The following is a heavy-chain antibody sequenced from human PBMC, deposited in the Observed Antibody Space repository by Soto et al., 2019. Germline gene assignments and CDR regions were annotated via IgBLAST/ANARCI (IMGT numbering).Heavy chain of an antibody. CDR1: GGSFSGYY. Sequence: QVQLQQWGAGLLKPSETLSLTCAVYGGSFSGYYWSWIRQPPGKGLEWIGEINHSGSTNYNPSLKSRVTISVDTSKNQFSLKLSSVTAADTAVYYCARGMPYIVVVPAHYYYYGMDVWGQGTTVTVSS. V-gene: IGHV4-34*01. J-gene: IGHJ6*02. CDR2: INHSGST. CDR3: ARGMPYIVVVPAHYYYYGMDV. D-gene: IGHD2-2*01.